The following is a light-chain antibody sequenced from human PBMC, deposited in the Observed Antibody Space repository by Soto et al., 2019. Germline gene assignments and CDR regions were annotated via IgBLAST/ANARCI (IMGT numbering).Light chain of an antibody. J-gene: IGLJ2*01. CDR1: SSNIGSNY. CDR2: RNN. CDR3: AAWDDSLSGPV. V-gene: IGLV1-47*01. Sequence: QYVLTQPPSASGTPEQRVTISCSGSSSNIGSNYVYWYQQLPGTAPKLLIYRNNQRPSGVPDRFSGSKSGTSASLAISGLRSGDEADYYCAAWDDSLSGPVFGGGTKVTVL.